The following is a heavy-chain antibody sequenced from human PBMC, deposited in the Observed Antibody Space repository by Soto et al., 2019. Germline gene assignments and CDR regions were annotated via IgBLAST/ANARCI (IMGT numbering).Heavy chain of an antibody. CDR3: ARDLGVGAASDY. CDR1: GHTFTSYA. V-gene: IGHV1-3*01. D-gene: IGHD1-26*01. CDR2: INAGNGNT. J-gene: IGHJ4*02. Sequence: QVQLVQSGAEVKKPGASVKVSCKASGHTFTSYAMHWVRQAPGQRLEWMGWINAGNGNTKYSQKFQGRVTITRDTSASTAYMELSSLRSEDTAVYYCARDLGVGAASDYWGQGTLVTVSS.